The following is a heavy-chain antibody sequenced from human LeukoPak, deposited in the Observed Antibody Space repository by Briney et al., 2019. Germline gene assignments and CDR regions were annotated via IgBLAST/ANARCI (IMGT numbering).Heavy chain of an antibody. Sequence: SETLSLTCTVSGVSISSHYWSWIRQPPGKGLEWVGDIYYSGSTNYNPSLKSRVTISLDTSKNQFSLRLSSVTAADTAVYYCARDDSSGYSTLGYWGQGTLVTVSS. V-gene: IGHV4-59*11. CDR2: IYYSGST. J-gene: IGHJ4*02. D-gene: IGHD3-22*01. CDR3: ARDDSSGYSTLGY. CDR1: GVSISSHY.